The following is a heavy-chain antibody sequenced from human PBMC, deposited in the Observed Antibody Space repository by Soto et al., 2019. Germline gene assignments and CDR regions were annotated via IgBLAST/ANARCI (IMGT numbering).Heavy chain of an antibody. CDR2: VWYDGRNK. Sequence: QEQLVESGGGAVQPGRSLRLSCAASGFTFNSHGMHWVRQAPGKGLEWVAFVWYDGRNKYYADSVKGRFTISRDSSKNTLYLQMNSLSAEDTAVYYCARRGAGLDGFDIWGQGTMVTVAP. D-gene: IGHD3-16*01. V-gene: IGHV3-33*01. J-gene: IGHJ3*02. CDR1: GFTFNSHG. CDR3: ARRGAGLDGFDI.